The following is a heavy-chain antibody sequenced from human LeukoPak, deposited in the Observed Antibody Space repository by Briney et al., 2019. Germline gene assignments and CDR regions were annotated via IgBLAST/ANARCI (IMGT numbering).Heavy chain of an antibody. CDR1: GFTFSSYA. J-gene: IGHJ5*02. CDR2: ISGSGGST. CDR3: ARDLMVRGDFTNWFDP. D-gene: IGHD3-10*01. Sequence: PGGSLRLSCAASGFTFSSYAMSWVRQAPGKGLEWVSAISGSGGSTYYADSVKGRFTISRDNSKNTLYLQMNSLRAEDTAVYYCARDLMVRGDFTNWFDPWGQGTLVTVSS. V-gene: IGHV3-23*01.